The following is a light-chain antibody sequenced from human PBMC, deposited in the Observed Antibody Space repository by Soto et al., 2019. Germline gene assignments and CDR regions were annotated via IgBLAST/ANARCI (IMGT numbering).Light chain of an antibody. CDR3: LHHNGYPPV. CDR1: QHITND. J-gene: IGKJ2*01. V-gene: IGKV1-17*01. CDR2: LAS. Sequence: DIQMTQSPSSLSASEGDTVTITCRASQHITNDCAWYQQKAGRAPKCLILLASRLQTGVPSRFSGSGSGTEFTLTISSLQPEDFATYYCLHHNGYPPVFGQGTKVEIK.